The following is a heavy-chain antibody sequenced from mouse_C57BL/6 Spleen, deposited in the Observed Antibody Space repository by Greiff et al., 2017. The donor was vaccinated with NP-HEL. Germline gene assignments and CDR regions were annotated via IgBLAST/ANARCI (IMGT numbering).Heavy chain of an antibody. J-gene: IGHJ1*03. Sequence: EVQLQQSGPELVKPGASVKISCKASGYTFTDYYMNWVKQSHGKSLEWIGDINPNNGGTSYNQKFKGKATLTVDKSSSTAYMELRSLTSEDSAVYYCASYYYGSSYGWYFDVWGTGTTVTVSS. CDR1: GYTFTDYY. CDR3: ASYYYGSSYGWYFDV. CDR2: INPNNGGT. D-gene: IGHD1-1*01. V-gene: IGHV1-26*01.